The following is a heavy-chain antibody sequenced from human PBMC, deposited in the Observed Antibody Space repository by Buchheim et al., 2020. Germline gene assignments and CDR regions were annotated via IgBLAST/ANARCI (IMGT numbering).Heavy chain of an antibody. D-gene: IGHD2-15*01. Sequence: QVQLVQSGAEVKKPGASVKVSCKASGYTFTNYDINWVRQATGQGLEWMGWMKPNSGNTGYAQKFQGRVSMTRSTSISTAYMELSSLRSDDTAVYYCALCVVGGYLRGRYYYYGMDVWCQGTT. J-gene: IGHJ6*02. V-gene: IGHV1-8*01. CDR2: MKPNSGNT. CDR1: GYTFTNYD. CDR3: ALCVVGGYLRGRYYYYGMDV.